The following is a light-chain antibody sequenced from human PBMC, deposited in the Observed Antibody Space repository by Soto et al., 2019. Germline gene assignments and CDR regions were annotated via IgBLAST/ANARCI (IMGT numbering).Light chain of an antibody. CDR2: SSN. J-gene: IGLJ1*01. V-gene: IGLV1-44*01. CDR3: AAWDDSLNGFYV. CDR1: SSNIGTNT. Sequence: QSVLTQLPSASGTPGQRVTISCSGSSSNIGTNTVSWYQQLPGTAPKLLIFSSNQRPSGVSDRFSGSKSGTSASLAISGLQSEDEADYYCAAWDDSLNGFYVFGAGTKVTV.